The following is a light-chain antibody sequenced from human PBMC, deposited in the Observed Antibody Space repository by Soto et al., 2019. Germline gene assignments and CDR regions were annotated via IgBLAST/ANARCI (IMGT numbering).Light chain of an antibody. CDR2: AAS. Sequence: DIQTTQSPSSLSASVGGRVTIPYRASQSISSYLNWYQQKPGKAPKLLIYAASSLQSGVPSRFSGSGSGTDFTLTISSLQPEDFATYYCQQSYSTPITFGQGTRLEI. CDR3: QQSYSTPIT. V-gene: IGKV1-39*01. CDR1: QSISSY. J-gene: IGKJ5*01.